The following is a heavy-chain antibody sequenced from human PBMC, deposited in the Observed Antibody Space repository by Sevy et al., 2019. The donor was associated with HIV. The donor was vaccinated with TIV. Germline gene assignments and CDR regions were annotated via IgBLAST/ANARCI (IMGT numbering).Heavy chain of an antibody. CDR3: ARLTGGDYDFWSGYYADYYYYYMDV. D-gene: IGHD3-3*01. Sequence: SETLSLTYTVSGGSISSYYWSWIRQPPGKGLEWIGYIYYSGSTNYNPSLKSRVTISVDTSKNQFSLKLSSVTAADTAVYYCARLTGGDYDFWSGYYADYYYYYMDVWGKGTTVTVSS. J-gene: IGHJ6*03. V-gene: IGHV4-59*08. CDR1: GGSISSYY. CDR2: IYYSGST.